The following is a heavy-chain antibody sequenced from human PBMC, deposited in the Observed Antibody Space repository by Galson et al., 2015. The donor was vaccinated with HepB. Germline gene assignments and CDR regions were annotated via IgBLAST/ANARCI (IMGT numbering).Heavy chain of an antibody. V-gene: IGHV5-51*01. J-gene: IGHJ4*02. D-gene: IGHD2-2*01. CDR1: GYSFTSYW. CDR3: ARSLSGYCSSTSCYGDY. Sequence: QSGAEVKKPGESLKISCKGSGYSFTSYWIGWVRQMPGKGLEWMGIIYPGDSDTRYSPSFQGQVTISADKSISTAYLQWSSLKASDTAMYYCARSLSGYCSSTSCYGDYWGRGTLVTVSS. CDR2: IYPGDSDT.